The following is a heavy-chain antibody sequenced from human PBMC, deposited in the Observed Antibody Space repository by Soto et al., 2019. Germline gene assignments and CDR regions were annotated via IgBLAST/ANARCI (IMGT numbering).Heavy chain of an antibody. CDR2: VNAGNGNT. V-gene: IGHV1-3*05. CDR1: GYTFTSYA. Sequence: QVQLVQSGAEEKKPGASVKVSCKASGYTFTSYAMHWVRQAPGQRLEWMGWVNAGNGNTKYSQRFQGRVTFTRDTSASTAYMELSSLRSEDTAVYYCARTFPYCSGGSCYYAMDVWGQGTTVTVSS. CDR3: ARTFPYCSGGSCYYAMDV. D-gene: IGHD2-15*01. J-gene: IGHJ6*02.